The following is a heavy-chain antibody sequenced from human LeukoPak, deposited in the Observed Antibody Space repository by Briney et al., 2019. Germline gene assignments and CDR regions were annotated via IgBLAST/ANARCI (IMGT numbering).Heavy chain of an antibody. Sequence: PGGSLRLSCAASGFTFSSYAMSWVRQAPGKGLEWVSAISGSGGSTYYADSVKGRFTISRDNSKNTLYLQMNSLRAEDTAVYYCAKDRPGYYDSSGYYFRWFDPWGQGTLVTVSS. J-gene: IGHJ5*02. D-gene: IGHD3-22*01. V-gene: IGHV3-23*01. CDR1: GFTFSSYA. CDR2: ISGSGGST. CDR3: AKDRPGYYDSSGYYFRWFDP.